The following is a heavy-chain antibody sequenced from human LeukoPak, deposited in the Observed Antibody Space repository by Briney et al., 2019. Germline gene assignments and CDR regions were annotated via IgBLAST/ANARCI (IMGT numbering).Heavy chain of an antibody. CDR3: ARDRAPFNWFDP. CDR2: IYYSGST. J-gene: IGHJ5*02. V-gene: IGHV4-59*12. Sequence: SETLSLTCTVSGGSISSYYWSWIRQPPGKGLEWIGYIYYSGSTYYNPSLKSRVTISVDTSKNQFSLKLSSVTAADTAVYYCARDRAPFNWFDPWGQGTLVTVSS. CDR1: GGSISSYY.